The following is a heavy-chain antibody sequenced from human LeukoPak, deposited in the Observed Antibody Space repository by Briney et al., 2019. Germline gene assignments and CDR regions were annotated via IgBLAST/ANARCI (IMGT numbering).Heavy chain of an antibody. Sequence: PGESLRLSCAASGFTFSRYNTNWVRQAPGQGLEWISYISSRGSTIYYADSVKGRFTISRDNAKNSLYLQMNSLRADDTAVYYCATGGYCSGGTCYGAGWFDPWGQGTLVTVSS. CDR1: GFTFSRYN. CDR3: ATGGYCSGGTCYGAGWFDP. D-gene: IGHD2-15*01. V-gene: IGHV3-48*01. J-gene: IGHJ5*02. CDR2: ISSRGSTI.